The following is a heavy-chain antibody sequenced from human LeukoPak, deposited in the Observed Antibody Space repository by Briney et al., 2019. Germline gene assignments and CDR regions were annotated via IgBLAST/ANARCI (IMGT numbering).Heavy chain of an antibody. V-gene: IGHV1-2*02. J-gene: IGHJ6*02. D-gene: IGHD2-2*01. CDR2: INPNSGGT. CDR1: GYTFTGYY. CDR3: ARAYCSSTSCYDLYYYYGMDV. Sequence: GASVKVSCKASGYTFTGYYMHWVRQAPGQGLEWMGWINPNSGGTNYAQKFQGRVTMTRDTSISTAYMERSRLRSDDTAVYYCARAYCSSTSCYDLYYYYGMDVWGQGTTVTVSS.